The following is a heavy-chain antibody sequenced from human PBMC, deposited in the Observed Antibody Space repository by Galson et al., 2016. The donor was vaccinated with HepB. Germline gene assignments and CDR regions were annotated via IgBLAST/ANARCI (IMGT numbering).Heavy chain of an antibody. CDR1: GFTSTHYA. CDR3: AKAQPTHNIGWGGAFDV. CDR2: IRGDGSAT. J-gene: IGHJ3*01. D-gene: IGHD6-19*01. Sequence: SLRLSCAASGFTSTHYAMTWVRQAPGRGLEWVSTIRGDGSATLYADSVKGRFTTPTDSSKNTLYLQMSGLRAGDTAVYYCAKAQPTHNIGWGGAFDVWGQGTMVTVFS. V-gene: IGHV3-23*01.